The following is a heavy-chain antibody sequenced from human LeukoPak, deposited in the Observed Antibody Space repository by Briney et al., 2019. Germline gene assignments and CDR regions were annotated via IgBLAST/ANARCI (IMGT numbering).Heavy chain of an antibody. CDR3: ARAPRDCTNGVCLYYFDY. J-gene: IGHJ4*02. D-gene: IGHD2-8*01. Sequence: ASVKVSCKASGYTFTSYAMHWVRQAPGQRLEWMGWINAGNGNTKYSQEFQGRVTITRDTSASTAYMELSSLRSEDMAVYYCARAPRDCTNGVCLYYFDYWGQGTLVTVSS. CDR2: INAGNGNT. V-gene: IGHV1-3*03. CDR1: GYTFTSYA.